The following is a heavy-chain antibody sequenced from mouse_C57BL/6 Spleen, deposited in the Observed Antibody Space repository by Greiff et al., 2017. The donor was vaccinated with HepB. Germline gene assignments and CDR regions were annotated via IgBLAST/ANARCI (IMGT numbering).Heavy chain of an antibody. J-gene: IGHJ4*01. Sequence: VQLQQSGPELVKPGASVKISCKASGYSFTGYYMNWVKQSPEKSLEWIGEINPSTGGTTYNQKFKAKATLTVDKSSSTAYMQLKSLTSEDSAVYYCALLQGDAMDYRGQGTSVTVSS. CDR1: GYSFTGYY. V-gene: IGHV1-42*01. D-gene: IGHD1-1*01. CDR3: ALLQGDAMDY. CDR2: INPSTGGT.